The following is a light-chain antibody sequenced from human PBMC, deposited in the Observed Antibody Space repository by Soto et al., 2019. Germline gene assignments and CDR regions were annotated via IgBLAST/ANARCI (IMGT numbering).Light chain of an antibody. CDR3: QQYSSWSSIT. CDR2: GAS. Sequence: EIVMTQSPATLSVSPGERATLSCRASQSVSSNLAWYQQKPGQAPRLLIYGASTRATGIPVRFSGSGSGTEFAIPIISLQPEDLAIYYCQQYSSWSSITFGQGTRLEIK. J-gene: IGKJ5*01. V-gene: IGKV3-15*01. CDR1: QSVSSN.